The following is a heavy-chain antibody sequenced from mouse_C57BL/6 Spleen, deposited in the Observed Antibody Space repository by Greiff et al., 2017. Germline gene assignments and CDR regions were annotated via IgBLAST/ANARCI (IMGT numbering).Heavy chain of an antibody. V-gene: IGHV1-69*01. CDR1: GYTFTSYW. CDR2: IDPSDSYT. CDR3: ARTLYYYAMEY. Sequence: VQLQQPGAELVMPGASVKLSCKASGYTFTSYWMHWVKQRPGQGLEWIGEIDPSDSYTNYNQKFKGKSTLTVDKSSSTAYMQLSSLTSEDSAVYYCARTLYYYAMEYWGRRTSETVSS. J-gene: IGHJ4*01. D-gene: IGHD6-5*01.